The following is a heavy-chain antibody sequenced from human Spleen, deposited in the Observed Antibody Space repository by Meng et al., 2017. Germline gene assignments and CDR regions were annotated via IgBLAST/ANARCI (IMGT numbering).Heavy chain of an antibody. CDR3: AKSLKIHYFDY. J-gene: IGHJ4*02. Sequence: GESLKISCTASGFTFSDYAMNWVRQAPGKGLEWVSGVSAYGSSTSYADSVKGRFTISRDNSKNMVYLQMNSLRADDTALYYCAKSLKIHYFDYWGQGTPVTVSS. CDR2: VSAYGSST. V-gene: IGHV3-23*01. CDR1: GFTFSDYA.